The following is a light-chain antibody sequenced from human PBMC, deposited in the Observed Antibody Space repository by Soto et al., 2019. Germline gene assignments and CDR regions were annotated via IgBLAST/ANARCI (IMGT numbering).Light chain of an antibody. V-gene: IGKV3-11*01. CDR3: QQRSNWPPLT. CDR2: DAS. J-gene: IGKJ3*01. CDR1: RSISSY. Sequence: EIVLTQSPATLSLSPGERATLSCRDSRSISSYLAWYQQKSGQAPRLLIYDASNRATGIPARFSGSGSGTDFTLTISSPEPEDFAVYYCQQRSNWPPLTFGPGTKVDIK.